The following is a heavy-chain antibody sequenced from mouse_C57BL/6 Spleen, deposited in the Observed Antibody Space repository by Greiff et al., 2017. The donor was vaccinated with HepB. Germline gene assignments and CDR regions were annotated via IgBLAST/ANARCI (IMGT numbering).Heavy chain of an antibody. J-gene: IGHJ2*01. CDR2: IDPENGDT. Sequence: VQLQQSGAELVRPGASVKLSCTASGFNIKDDYMHWVKQRPEQGLEWIGWIDPENGDTEYASKFQGKATITADTSSNTAYLQLSSLTSEDTAVYYCTIISYDYAYYFGYWGQGTTLTVSS. CDR3: TIISYDYAYYFGY. CDR1: GFNIKDDY. D-gene: IGHD2-4*01. V-gene: IGHV14-4*01.